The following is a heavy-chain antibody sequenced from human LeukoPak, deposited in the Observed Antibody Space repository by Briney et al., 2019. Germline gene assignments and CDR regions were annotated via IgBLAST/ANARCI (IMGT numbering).Heavy chain of an antibody. CDR1: GFTFGDYV. D-gene: IGHD3-22*01. J-gene: IGHJ4*02. CDR2: IRSKAYGGTT. CDR3: TRGVLITMIVVVFDY. Sequence: GGSLRLSCTASGFTFGDYVMSWFRQAPGKGLEWVGFIRSKAYGGTTEYAASVKGRFTMSRDDSKSIAYLQMNSLKTEDTAVYYCTRGVLITMIVVVFDYWGQGTLVTVSS. V-gene: IGHV3-49*03.